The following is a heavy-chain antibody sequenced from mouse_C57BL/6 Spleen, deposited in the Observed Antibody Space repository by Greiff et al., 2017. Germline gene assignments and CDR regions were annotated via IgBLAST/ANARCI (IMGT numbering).Heavy chain of an antibody. CDR2: IDPENGDT. V-gene: IGHV14-4*01. D-gene: IGHD1-1*01. Sequence: VQLQQSGAELVRPGASVKLSCTASGFNITDDYMHWVKQRPEQGLEWIGWIDPENGDTEFASKFQGKATITSDTSSNTAYLQLSSLTSEDTSVYYCTDGSSLDYWGQGTTRTVCS. CDR3: TDGSSLDY. CDR1: GFNITDDY. J-gene: IGHJ2*01.